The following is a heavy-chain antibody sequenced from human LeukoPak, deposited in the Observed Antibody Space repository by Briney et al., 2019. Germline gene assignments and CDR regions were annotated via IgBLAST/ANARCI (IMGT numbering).Heavy chain of an antibody. Sequence: PSETLSLTCAVFGGSFSGYYWTWVRQAPGKGLEWTGEINESGTTNYNASLNNRVTISVDTSKNQFSLKLTSLTAADTAVFYCARALMTLVRGVPRTTWFHPWGQGTLVTVSS. V-gene: IGHV4-34*01. CDR3: ARALMTLVRGVPRTTWFHP. J-gene: IGHJ5*02. CDR2: INESGTT. CDR1: GGSFSGYY. D-gene: IGHD3-10*01.